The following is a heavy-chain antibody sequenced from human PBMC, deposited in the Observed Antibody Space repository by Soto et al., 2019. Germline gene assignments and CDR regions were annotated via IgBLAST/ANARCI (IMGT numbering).Heavy chain of an antibody. D-gene: IGHD4-17*01. CDR3: AKAARMTTLYNFDL. V-gene: IGHV3-23*01. J-gene: IGHJ4*02. CDR1: GFTFSSYA. CDR2: ISGSGGST. Sequence: PGGSLRLSCAASGFTFSSYAMSWVRQAPGKGLEWVSAISGSGGSTYYADSVKGRFTISRDNSKNTLYLQMNSLTAEDTAVYFCAKAARMTTLYNFDLWGQGTLVTVSS.